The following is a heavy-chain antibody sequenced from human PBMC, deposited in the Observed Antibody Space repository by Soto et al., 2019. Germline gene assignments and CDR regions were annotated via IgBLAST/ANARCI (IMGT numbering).Heavy chain of an antibody. V-gene: IGHV4-59*01. D-gene: IGHD5-12*01. J-gene: IGHJ6*02. CDR2: IYYSGST. Sequence: PSETLSLTCTVSGGSISSYYWSWIRQPPGKGLEWIGYIYYSGSTNYNPSLKSRVTISVDTSKNQFSLKLSSVTAADTAVYYCARAWKFSGYNSYYYYGMDVWGQGTTVTVSS. CDR3: ARAWKFSGYNSYYYYGMDV. CDR1: GGSISSYY.